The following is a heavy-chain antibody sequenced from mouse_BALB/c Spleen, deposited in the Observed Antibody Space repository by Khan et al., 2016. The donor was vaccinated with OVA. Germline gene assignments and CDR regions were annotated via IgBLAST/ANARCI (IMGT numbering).Heavy chain of an antibody. CDR1: GYTFTSYW. CDR2: IGPGSSNA. D-gene: IGHD1-1*01. V-gene: IGHV1S41*01. J-gene: IGHJ4*01. Sequence: DLVKPGASVKLSCKASGYTFTSYWINWIKQRPGQGLEWIGRIGPGSSNAYYNDMFKDKATLTVDTSSNTAYIQLSSLSSEESAVYFCARENYYGRSCYAMDYAGQGTSVTVSA. CDR3: ARENYYGRSCYAMDY.